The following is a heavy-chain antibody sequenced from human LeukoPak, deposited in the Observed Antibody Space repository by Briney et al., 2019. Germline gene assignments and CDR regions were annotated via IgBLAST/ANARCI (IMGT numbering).Heavy chain of an antibody. J-gene: IGHJ4*02. D-gene: IGHD3-10*01. Sequence: GGSLRLSCAASGFTFRTSGMNWVRQAPGKGLEWVSYISSSGTTISYAQSVRGRFTISRDNAKNSLDLQMNSLRVEDTAVYYCVRDRHYIGNREVRFPYWGQGALVTVSS. V-gene: IGHV3-48*04. CDR3: VRDRHYIGNREVRFPY. CDR2: ISSSGTTI. CDR1: GFTFRTSG.